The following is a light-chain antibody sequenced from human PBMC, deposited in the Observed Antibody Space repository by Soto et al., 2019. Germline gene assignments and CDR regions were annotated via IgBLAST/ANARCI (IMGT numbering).Light chain of an antibody. Sequence: EILMTQSPATLSLSPGERATLSCRASQSVYSNLAWYQQRPGQPPRLLIYGASSRATGIPARFSGSGSGTDFTLTISSLQSEDFAVYYCQHYNNWPPLYTFGQGTKLEI. CDR3: QHYNNWPPLYT. J-gene: IGKJ2*01. CDR2: GAS. V-gene: IGKV3-15*01. CDR1: QSVYSN.